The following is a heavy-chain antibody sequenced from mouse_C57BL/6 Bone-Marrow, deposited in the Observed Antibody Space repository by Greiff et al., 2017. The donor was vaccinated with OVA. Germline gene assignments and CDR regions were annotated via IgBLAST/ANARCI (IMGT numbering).Heavy chain of an antibody. Sequence: EVKLVESGAELVRPGASVKLSCTASGFNIKDDYMHWVKQRPEQGLEWIGWIDPENGDTEYASKFQGKATITADTSSNTAYLQLSSLTSEDTAVYYCTTTMIRAWFAYWGQGTLVTVSA. V-gene: IGHV14-4*01. CDR2: IDPENGDT. J-gene: IGHJ3*01. D-gene: IGHD2-4*01. CDR3: TTTMIRAWFAY. CDR1: GFNIKDDY.